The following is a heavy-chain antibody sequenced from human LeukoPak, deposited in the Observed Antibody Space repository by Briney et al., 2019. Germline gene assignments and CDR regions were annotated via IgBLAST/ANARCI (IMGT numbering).Heavy chain of an antibody. CDR2: IYHSGST. D-gene: IGHD3-10*01. CDR1: GGSTSSDN. J-gene: IGHJ4*02. V-gene: IGHV4-59*01. Sequence: SETLSLTCTVSGGSTSSDNWSWIRQPPGKGLEYIGCIYHSGSTNYNPSLNSRVTISIDTSKNHFSLKLNSVTAADTAVYYCARGGHYYASGSYLAYWGQGTLVTVSS. CDR3: ARGGHYYASGSYLAY.